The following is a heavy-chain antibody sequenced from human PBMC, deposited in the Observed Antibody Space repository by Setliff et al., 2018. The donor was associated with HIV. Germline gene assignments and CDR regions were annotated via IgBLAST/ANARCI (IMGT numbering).Heavy chain of an antibody. J-gene: IGHJ4*02. CDR2: FYYSGST. V-gene: IGHV4-39*07. CDR1: GASSIYF. CDR3: AKDRSGSYRTFDY. D-gene: IGHD1-26*01. Sequence: KPSETLSLTCTVSGASSIYFWGWIRQPPGKGLEWIGSFYYSGSTYYNPSLKSRVTISMDTSKNQFSLKLNSVTAADTAVYYCAKDRSGSYRTFDYWGPGILVTVSS.